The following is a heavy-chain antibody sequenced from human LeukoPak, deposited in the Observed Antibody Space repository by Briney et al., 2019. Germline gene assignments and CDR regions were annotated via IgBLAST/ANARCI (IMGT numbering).Heavy chain of an antibody. CDR1: GGTFSSYV. J-gene: IGHJ4*02. V-gene: IGHV1-69*13. D-gene: IGHD3-22*01. CDR2: IIPIFGTA. Sequence: SVKVSCKASGGTFSSYVISWVRQAPGQGLEWMGGIIPIFGTANYAQKFQGRVTITADESTSTAYMELSSLRSEDTAMFYCARAPYYYYDSSGYHDYWGQGTLVTVSS. CDR3: ARAPYYYYDSSGYHDY.